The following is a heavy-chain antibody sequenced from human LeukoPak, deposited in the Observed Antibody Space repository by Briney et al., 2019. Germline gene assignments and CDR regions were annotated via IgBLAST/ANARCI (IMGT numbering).Heavy chain of an antibody. V-gene: IGHV1-2*02. CDR3: ARRYYDSSGYYYFDY. D-gene: IGHD3-22*01. CDR2: INPNSGGT. Sequence: ASVKVSCKASGYTFTGYHMHWVRQAPGQGLEWMGWINPNSGGTNYARKFQGRVTMTRDTSISTAYMELSRLRSDDTAVYYCARRYYDSSGYYYFDYWGQGTLVTVSS. J-gene: IGHJ4*02. CDR1: GYTFTGYH.